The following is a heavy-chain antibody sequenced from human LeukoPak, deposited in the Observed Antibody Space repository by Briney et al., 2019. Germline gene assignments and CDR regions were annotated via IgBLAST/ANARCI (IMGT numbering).Heavy chain of an antibody. D-gene: IGHD3-22*01. V-gene: IGHV1-18*01. CDR2: ISAYNGNT. Sequence: ASVKVSCKASGYTFTSYGISWVRQAPGQGLEWMGWISAYNGNTNYVQKLQGRVTMTTDTSTSTAYMELRSLRSDDTAVYYCAKDKASYISMIVVVITTFDYWGQGTLVTVSS. J-gene: IGHJ4*02. CDR3: AKDKASYISMIVVVITTFDY. CDR1: GYTFTSYG.